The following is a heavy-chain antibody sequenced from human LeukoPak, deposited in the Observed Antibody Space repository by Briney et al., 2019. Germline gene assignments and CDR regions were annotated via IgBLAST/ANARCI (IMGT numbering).Heavy chain of an antibody. J-gene: IGHJ4*02. CDR2: IYYSGST. CDR1: GGSISSSSYY. V-gene: IGHV4-39*07. D-gene: IGHD3-10*01. Sequence: SETLSLTCTVSGGSISSSSYYWGWIRQPPGKGLEWIGRIYYSGSTYYNPSLKSRVTISVDTSKNQFSLKLSSVTAADTAVYYCATKPAMVRGVIGTNWGQGTLVTVSS. CDR3: ATKPAMVRGVIGTN.